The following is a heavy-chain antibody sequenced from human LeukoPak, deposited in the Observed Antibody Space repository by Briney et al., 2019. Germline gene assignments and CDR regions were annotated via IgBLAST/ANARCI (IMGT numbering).Heavy chain of an antibody. CDR3: AKVIAVAGYYFDY. CDR1: GFSFSSYA. J-gene: IGHJ4*02. V-gene: IGHV3-23*01. Sequence: GGSLRLSCAASGFSFSSYAMSWVRQAPGKGLEWVSTISGSGGNTNYADSAKGRFTISRDNSKNTLYLQMNSLRAEDTAVYYCAKVIAVAGYYFDYWGQGTLVTVSS. CDR2: ISGSGGNT. D-gene: IGHD6-19*01.